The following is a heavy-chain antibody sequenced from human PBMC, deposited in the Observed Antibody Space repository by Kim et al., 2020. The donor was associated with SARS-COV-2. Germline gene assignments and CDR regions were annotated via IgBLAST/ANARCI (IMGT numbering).Heavy chain of an antibody. V-gene: IGHV3-30*18. J-gene: IGHJ4*02. CDR2: ISYDGSNK. CDR3: AKGIVGYCSGGSWSPKGLFDY. CDR1: GFTFSSYG. D-gene: IGHD2-15*01. Sequence: GGSLRLSCAASGFTFSSYGMHWVRQAPGKGLEWVAVISYDGSNKYYADSVKGRFTISRDNSKNTLYLQMNSLRAEDTAVYYCAKGIVGYCSGGSWSPKGLFDYWGQGTLVTVSS.